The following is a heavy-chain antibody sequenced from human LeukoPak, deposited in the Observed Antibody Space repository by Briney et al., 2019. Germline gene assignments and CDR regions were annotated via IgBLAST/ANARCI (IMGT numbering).Heavy chain of an antibody. Sequence: GGSLRLSCAASGFTFSSYWMSWVRQAPGKGLEWVANIDQDGREKYYVDSVKGRFTISRDNAKNSLYLQMNSLRVEDTALYYCARIYIAAAVQNWFDPWGQGTLVTVSS. CDR1: GFTFSSYW. CDR3: ARIYIAAAVQNWFDP. J-gene: IGHJ5*02. D-gene: IGHD6-13*01. CDR2: IDQDGREK. V-gene: IGHV3-7*01.